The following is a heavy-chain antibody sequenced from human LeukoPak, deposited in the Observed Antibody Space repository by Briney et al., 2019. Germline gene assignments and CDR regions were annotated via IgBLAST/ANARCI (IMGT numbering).Heavy chain of an antibody. V-gene: IGHV3-74*01. CDR2: INSDGSST. CDR3: ARERINSYGSPFGY. CDR1: GFTFSSYW. D-gene: IGHD5-18*01. Sequence: GGSLRLSCAASGFTFSSYWMHWARHAPGKGLVWVSRINSDGSSTSYADSVKGRFTISRDNAKNMLYLQMNSLRAEDTAVYYCARERINSYGSPFGYWGQGTLVTVSP. J-gene: IGHJ4*02.